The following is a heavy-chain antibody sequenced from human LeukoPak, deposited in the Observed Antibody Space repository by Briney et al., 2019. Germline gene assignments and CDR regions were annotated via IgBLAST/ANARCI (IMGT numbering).Heavy chain of an antibody. CDR1: GFTFSGPA. D-gene: IGHD3-22*01. CDR3: TRRAKDDSSGYYST. J-gene: IGHJ5*02. Sequence: GGSLRPSCTASGFTFSGPAMHWVRQASGKGLEWVGRIRSKANSYATAYAASVKGRFTISRDESKNTAYLQMNSLKTEDTAVYYCTRRAKDDSSGYYSTWGQGTLVTVSS. V-gene: IGHV3-73*01. CDR2: IRSKANSYAT.